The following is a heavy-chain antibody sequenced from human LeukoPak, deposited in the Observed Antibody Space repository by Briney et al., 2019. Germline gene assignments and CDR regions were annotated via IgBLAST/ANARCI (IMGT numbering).Heavy chain of an antibody. CDR1: GFTFSSYS. CDR2: ISSSSSYI. D-gene: IGHD2-15*01. J-gene: IGHJ4*02. V-gene: IGHV3-21*01. CDR3: ARGYCSGGSCYFNYFDY. Sequence: GGSLRLSCAASGFTFSSYSMNWVRQAPGKGLEWVSSISSSSSYIYYADSVKGRFTISRDNAKNSLYLQMNSLRAEDTAVYYCARGYCSGGSCYFNYFDYWGQGTLVTVSS.